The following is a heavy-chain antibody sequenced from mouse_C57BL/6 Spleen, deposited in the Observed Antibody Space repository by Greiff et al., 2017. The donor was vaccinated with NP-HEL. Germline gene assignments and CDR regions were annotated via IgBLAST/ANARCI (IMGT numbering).Heavy chain of an antibody. D-gene: IGHD2-4*01. J-gene: IGHJ4*01. V-gene: IGHV3-6*01. CDR2: ISYDGSN. CDR3: ARGMITRAMDY. Sequence: EVKLMESGPGLVKPSQSLSLTCSVTGYSITSGYYWNWIRQFPGNQLEWMGYISYDGSNNYNPSLKNRISITRDTAKNQFFLKLNSVTTEDTATYYCARGMITRAMDYWGQGTSVTVSS. CDR1: GYSITSGYY.